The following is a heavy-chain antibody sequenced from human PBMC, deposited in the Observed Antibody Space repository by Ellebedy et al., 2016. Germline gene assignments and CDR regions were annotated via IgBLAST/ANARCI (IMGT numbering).Heavy chain of an antibody. D-gene: IGHD3-22*01. J-gene: IGHJ3*02. CDR3: ARGGHFYDSIGYLNMAFDI. CDR2: MNPNSGNT. Sequence: ASVKVSCKASGYTFTSYDINWVRQATGQGLEWMGWMNPNSGNTGYGQKFQGRVTMTRNASIRTASMELSSLRSEDTAVYYCARGGHFYDSIGYLNMAFDIWGQGTMVTVSS. CDR1: GYTFTSYD. V-gene: IGHV1-8*01.